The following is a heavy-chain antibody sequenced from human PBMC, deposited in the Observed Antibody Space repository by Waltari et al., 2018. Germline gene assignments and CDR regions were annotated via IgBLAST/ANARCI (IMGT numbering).Heavy chain of an antibody. V-gene: IGHV1-69*06. D-gene: IGHD6-6*01. J-gene: IGHJ4*02. CDR1: GSSFSSHA. CDR3: ARDTSYSTSSEFDS. Sequence: QVLMVQSGTAVKKPGSSVSVSCKASGSSFSSHAFRWVRQAPGRGLEWVGEIVPILGPANYAQKFQGRLTINADKSTSTAYMELSSLTDEDTAIYYCARDTSYSTSSEFDSWGQGTLVTVSS. CDR2: IVPILGPA.